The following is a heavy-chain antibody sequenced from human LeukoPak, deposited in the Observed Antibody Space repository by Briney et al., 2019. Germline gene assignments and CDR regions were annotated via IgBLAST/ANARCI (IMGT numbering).Heavy chain of an antibody. CDR3: ARAVVPAAIGLEYFDY. D-gene: IGHD2-2*01. CDR2: IYYSGST. V-gene: IGHV4-59*11. CDR1: GGSISSHY. Sequence: SETLSLTCTVSGGSISSHYWSWIRQPPGKGLEWIGYIYYSGSTNYNPSLKSRVTMSVDTSKNQFSLKLSSVTAADTAVYYCARAVVPAAIGLEYFDYWGQGTLVTVSS. J-gene: IGHJ4*02.